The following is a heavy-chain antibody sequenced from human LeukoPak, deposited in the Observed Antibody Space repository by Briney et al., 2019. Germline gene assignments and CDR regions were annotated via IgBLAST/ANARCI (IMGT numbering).Heavy chain of an antibody. V-gene: IGHV4-59*01. J-gene: IGHJ4*02. CDR3: ARGFGELLDY. Sequence: SETLSLTCTVSGDSIGSSYWSWIRQPPGKGLEWIGYIYYSGSTNYSPSLKSRVTISVDTSKNQFSLKLSSVTAADTAVYYCARGFGELLDYWGQGTLVTVSS. CDR1: GDSIGSSY. CDR2: IYYSGST. D-gene: IGHD3-10*01.